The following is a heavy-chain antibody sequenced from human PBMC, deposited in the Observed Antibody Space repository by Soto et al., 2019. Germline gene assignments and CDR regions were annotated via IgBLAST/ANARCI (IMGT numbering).Heavy chain of an antibody. CDR3: AREEWAQYYFDY. J-gene: IGHJ4*02. V-gene: IGHV3-30-3*01. Sequence: GGSLRLSCAASGFTFSNYAMHWVRQAPGKGLEWVAVISYDGSNKYYADSVKGRFTISRDNSKNTLYLQMNSLRPEDTAVYYCAREEWAQYYFDYWGQGTLVTVSS. D-gene: IGHD3-3*01. CDR2: ISYDGSNK. CDR1: GFTFSNYA.